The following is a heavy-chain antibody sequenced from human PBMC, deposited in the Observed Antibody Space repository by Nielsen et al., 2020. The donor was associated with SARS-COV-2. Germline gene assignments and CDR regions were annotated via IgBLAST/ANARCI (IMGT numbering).Heavy chain of an antibody. Sequence: WIRQPPGKGLGWIGYIYYSGSTYYNPSLKSRVTISVDTSKNQFSLKLSSVTAADTAVYYCARAIVSHRVYDYWGQGTLVTVSS. J-gene: IGHJ4*02. CDR3: ARAIVSHRVYDY. D-gene: IGHD3-16*02. V-gene: IGHV4-31*02. CDR2: IYYSGST.